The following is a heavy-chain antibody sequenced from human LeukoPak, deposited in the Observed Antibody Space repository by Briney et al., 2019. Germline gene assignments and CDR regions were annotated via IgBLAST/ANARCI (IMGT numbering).Heavy chain of an antibody. CDR3: AREPRGSLVWGHRFDY. J-gene: IGHJ4*02. V-gene: IGHV3-11*01. CDR1: GFAFSDYF. D-gene: IGHD3-16*01. CDR2: ISTSGSTV. Sequence: GGSLRLSCAASGFAFSDYFMGWVRQAPGKGLEWISYISTSGSTVYNADSVKGRFTVSRDNARNSLSLQMSSLRAEDTAIYYCAREPRGSLVWGHRFDYWGPGTLVTVSS.